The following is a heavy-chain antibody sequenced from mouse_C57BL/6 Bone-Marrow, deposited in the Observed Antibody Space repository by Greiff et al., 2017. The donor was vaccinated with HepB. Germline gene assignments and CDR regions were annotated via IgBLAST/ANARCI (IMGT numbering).Heavy chain of an antibody. CDR2: IYPGSGST. CDR3: ARGYYGNYGVAY. D-gene: IGHD2-1*01. CDR1: GYTFTSYW. J-gene: IGHJ3*01. Sequence: QVQLQHPGAELVKPGASVKMSCTASGYTFTSYWITWVKQRPGQGLEWIGDIYPGSGSTNYNAKFKSKATLTVDTSSSTAYMQLSSLTSEDSAVYYCARGYYGNYGVAYWGQGTLVTVAA. V-gene: IGHV1-55*01.